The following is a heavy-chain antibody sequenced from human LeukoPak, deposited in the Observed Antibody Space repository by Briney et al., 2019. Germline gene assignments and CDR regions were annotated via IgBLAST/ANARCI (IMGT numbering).Heavy chain of an antibody. CDR2: VSGSGGST. CDR3: AKGGWGSDWYFDL. Sequence: ETLSLTCAVYGGSFSGYYWSWVRQAPGKGLEWVSVVSGSGGSTYYADSVKGRFTISRDNSKNTLYLQMNSLRAEDTAVFYCAKGGWGSDWYFDLWGRGTLVTVSS. CDR1: GGSFSGYY. V-gene: IGHV3-23*01. D-gene: IGHD7-27*01. J-gene: IGHJ2*01.